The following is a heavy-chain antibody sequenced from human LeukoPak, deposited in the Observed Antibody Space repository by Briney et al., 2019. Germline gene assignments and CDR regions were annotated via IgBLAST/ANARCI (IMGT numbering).Heavy chain of an antibody. Sequence: SETLSLTCTVSGGSISSSSYYWGWIRQPPGEGLEWIGSIYYSGSTYYNPSLKSRVTISVDTSKNQFSLKLSSVTAADTAVYYCARVADVVVVAATDKGGFDPWGQGTLVTVSS. CDR1: GGSISSSSYY. CDR3: ARVADVVVVAATDKGGFDP. D-gene: IGHD2-15*01. J-gene: IGHJ5*02. V-gene: IGHV4-39*07. CDR2: IYYSGST.